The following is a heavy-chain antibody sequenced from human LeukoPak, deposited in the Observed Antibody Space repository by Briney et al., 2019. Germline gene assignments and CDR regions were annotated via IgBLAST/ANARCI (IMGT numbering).Heavy chain of an antibody. CDR1: SGSIIGHY. D-gene: IGHD6-19*01. Sequence: SETLSLTCTLSSGSIIGHYWSWIGQPPGKGLEWIGYIHSSGSTNYNPSLRSRVTISLDTSKNQFSLNLRSVTAADTAVYYCARYWVAVPSTSHLDYWGQGTLVTVSS. CDR3: ARYWVAVPSTSHLDY. CDR2: IHSSGST. J-gene: IGHJ4*02. V-gene: IGHV4-59*08.